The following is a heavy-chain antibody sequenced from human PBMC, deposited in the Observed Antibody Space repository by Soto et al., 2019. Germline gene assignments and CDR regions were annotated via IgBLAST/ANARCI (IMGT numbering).Heavy chain of an antibody. CDR1: GFSFSPYG. Sequence: GSLRLSCAASGFSFSPYGIHWVRQAPGKGLEWVAVIWYDGRDKYYADSVKGRFTISRDNSNSTLYLQMNSLRAEYKALYYCTKDRRRTADGMDVRGQGTTVTVSS. J-gene: IGHJ6*01. CDR2: IWYDGRDK. CDR3: TKDRRRTADGMDV. V-gene: IGHV3-33*06.